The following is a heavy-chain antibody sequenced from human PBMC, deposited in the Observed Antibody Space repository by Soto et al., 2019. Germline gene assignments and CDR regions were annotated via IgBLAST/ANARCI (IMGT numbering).Heavy chain of an antibody. D-gene: IGHD2-15*01. CDR1: GGTFSTHA. J-gene: IGHJ6*02. CDR2: IIPISGST. V-gene: IGHV1-69*13. CDR3: ARGYCSGGNCYSGMDV. Sequence: ASVKVSCKASGGTFSTHAIIWVRQAPGHGLEWMGGIIPISGSTYYTQKFQGRVTITADEPTSTAFMELSSLKSEDTAVFYCARGYCSGGNCYSGMDVWGQGTMVTVSS.